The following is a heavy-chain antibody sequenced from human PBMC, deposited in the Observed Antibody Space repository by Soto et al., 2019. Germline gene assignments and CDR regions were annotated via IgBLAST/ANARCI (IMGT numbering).Heavy chain of an antibody. CDR2: IWYDGSNK. CDR1: GFTFSSYG. J-gene: IGHJ4*02. Sequence: QVQLVESGGGVVQPGRSLRLSCAASGFTFSSYGMHWVRQAPGKGLEWVAVIWYDGSNKYYADSVKGRFTTSRDNSKNTLYLKINSLRAEDTAVYYCARDCAGYSSGWYQRGGFDYWGQGTLVTVSS. CDR3: ARDCAGYSSGWYQRGGFDY. D-gene: IGHD6-19*01. V-gene: IGHV3-33*01.